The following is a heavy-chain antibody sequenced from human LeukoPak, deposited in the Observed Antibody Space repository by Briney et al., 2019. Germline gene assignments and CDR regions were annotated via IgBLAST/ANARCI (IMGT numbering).Heavy chain of an antibody. CDR2: INHSGST. Sequence: SETLSLTCAVYGGSFSGYYWSWIRQPPGKGLEWIGEINHSGSTNYNPSLKSRVTISVDTSKNQFSLKLSSVTAADTAVYYCASYYYDSSGYLDWGQGTLVTVSS. CDR1: GGSFSGYY. CDR3: ASYYYDSSGYLD. V-gene: IGHV4-34*01. D-gene: IGHD3-22*01. J-gene: IGHJ4*02.